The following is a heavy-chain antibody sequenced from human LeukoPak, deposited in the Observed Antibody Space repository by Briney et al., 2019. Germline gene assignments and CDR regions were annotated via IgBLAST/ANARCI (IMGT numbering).Heavy chain of an antibody. CDR2: IYYSGTT. CDR3: ARGLFGGAAGLDQ. J-gene: IGHJ5*02. D-gene: IGHD3-10*01. Sequence: SETLSLTCSVSGGSISPYYWSWIRQPPGKGLEWIGYIYYSGTTNYNPSLQSRVTISVATSKNQFSLKLSSVTPEDTAVYYCARGLFGGAAGLDQWGQGTLVTVSS. CDR1: GGSISPYY. V-gene: IGHV4-59*12.